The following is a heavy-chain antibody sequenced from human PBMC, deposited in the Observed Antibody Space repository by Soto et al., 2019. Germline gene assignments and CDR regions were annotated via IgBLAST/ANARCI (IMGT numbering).Heavy chain of an antibody. D-gene: IGHD3-3*01. V-gene: IGHV4-31*03. CDR2: IYYSGST. CDR1: GGSISSGGYY. J-gene: IGHJ4*02. Sequence: SETLSLTCTVSGGSISSGGYYWSWIRQHPGKGLEWIGYIYYSGSTYYNPSLKSRVTISVDTSKNQFSLKLSSVTAADTAVYYCARGNYDFWSGYYTYYFGYWGQGTLVTVSS. CDR3: ARGNYDFWSGYYTYYFGY.